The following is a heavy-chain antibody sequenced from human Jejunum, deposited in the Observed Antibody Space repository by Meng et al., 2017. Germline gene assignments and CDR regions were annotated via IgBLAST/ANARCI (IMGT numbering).Heavy chain of an antibody. Sequence: HVQLQESGPGLVKPSQTLSLTCTVSGGSLRTGAYYWSWIRQHPGKGLEWIGYIYYTGSTFYNPSLKSRVSISLETSKNQFSLKVTSVTAADTAFYYCARLGITETIGGFDPWGQGILVTVSS. CDR3: ARLGITETIGGFDP. CDR2: IYYTGST. CDR1: GGSLRTGAYY. D-gene: IGHD1-7*01. V-gene: IGHV4-31*03. J-gene: IGHJ5*02.